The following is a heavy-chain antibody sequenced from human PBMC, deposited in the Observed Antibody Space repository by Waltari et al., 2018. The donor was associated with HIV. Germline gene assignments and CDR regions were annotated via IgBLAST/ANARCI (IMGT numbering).Heavy chain of an antibody. CDR3: ARDQGGIAVAGTPGDY. J-gene: IGHJ4*02. D-gene: IGHD6-19*01. Sequence: QVQLVQSGAEVKKPGASVKVSCKASGYTFTGYYMHWVRQAPGQGLEWMGWINPNRGGTNYAQKFQGRVNMTRDTSISTAYMELSRLRADDTAVYYCARDQGGIAVAGTPGDYWGQGTLVTVSS. CDR2: INPNRGGT. V-gene: IGHV1-2*02. CDR1: GYTFTGYY.